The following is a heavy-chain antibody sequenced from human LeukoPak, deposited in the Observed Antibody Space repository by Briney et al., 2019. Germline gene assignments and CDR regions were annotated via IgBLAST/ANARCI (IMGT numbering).Heavy chain of an antibody. Sequence: SETLSLTCTVSGGSISSYYWSWIRQPPGKGLEWIGYIYYSGSTNYNPSLKSRVTISVDTSKNQFSLKLSSVTAADTAVYYCARPGWGSGILGAFDIWGQGTMVTVSS. CDR1: GGSISSYY. J-gene: IGHJ3*02. V-gene: IGHV4-59*08. D-gene: IGHD3-10*01. CDR3: ARPGWGSGILGAFDI. CDR2: IYYSGST.